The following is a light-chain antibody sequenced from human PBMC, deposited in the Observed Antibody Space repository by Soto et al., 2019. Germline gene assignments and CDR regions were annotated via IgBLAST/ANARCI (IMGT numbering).Light chain of an antibody. Sequence: DIQMTQSPPSLSVSVGDRVTITCQASQDISNYLHWFQQKPGKAPKLLIYAASSLQSGVPSRFSGSGSGTDFTLTISSLQPEDFATYYCQQSYSTPPITFGQGTRLEIK. V-gene: IGKV1-39*01. CDR2: AAS. J-gene: IGKJ5*01. CDR3: QQSYSTPPIT. CDR1: QDISNY.